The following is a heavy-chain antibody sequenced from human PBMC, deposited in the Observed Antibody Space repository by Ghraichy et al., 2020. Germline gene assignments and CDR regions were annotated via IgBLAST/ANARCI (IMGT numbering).Heavy chain of an antibody. J-gene: IGHJ5*02. D-gene: IGHD2-2*01. V-gene: IGHV3-23*01. CDR1: GFTFSSYA. CDR2: ISGSGGST. Sequence: GGSLRLSCAASGFTFSSYAMSWVRQAPGKGLEWVSAISGSGGSTYYADSVKGRFTISRDNSKNTLYLQMNSLRAEDTAVYYCAKDSIRIVVVPAANLNWFDPWGQGTLVTVSS. CDR3: AKDSIRIVVVPAANLNWFDP.